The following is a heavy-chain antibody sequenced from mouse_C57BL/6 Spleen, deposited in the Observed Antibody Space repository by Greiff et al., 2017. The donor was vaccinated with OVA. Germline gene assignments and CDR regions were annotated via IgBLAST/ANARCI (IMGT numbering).Heavy chain of an antibody. V-gene: IGHV3-6*01. CDR3: ATDDYHRYFDY. Sequence: EVQLVESGPGLVKPSQSLSLTCSVTGYSITSGYICYWNQQLPENLLGFVGFISYDGSNNYNPSLKNRISITLDPSNNQFFLKLNSVTTEDTATVYYATDDYHRYFDYWGQGTTLTVSS. D-gene: IGHD2-4*01. J-gene: IGHJ2*01. CDR1: GYSITSGYI. CDR2: ISYDGSN.